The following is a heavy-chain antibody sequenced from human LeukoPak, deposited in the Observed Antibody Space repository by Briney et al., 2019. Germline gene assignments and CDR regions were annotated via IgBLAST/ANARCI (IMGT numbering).Heavy chain of an antibody. Sequence: GGSLRLSCAASGFTFSSYAMSWVRQAAGKGLEWVSAISGSGGSTYYADSVKGRFTISRDNSKNTLYLQMNSLRAEDTAVYYCAKVKGYCSGGSCYQPFDYWGQGTLVTVSS. CDR1: GFTFSSYA. V-gene: IGHV3-23*01. CDR3: AKVKGYCSGGSCYQPFDY. J-gene: IGHJ4*02. D-gene: IGHD2-15*01. CDR2: ISGSGGST.